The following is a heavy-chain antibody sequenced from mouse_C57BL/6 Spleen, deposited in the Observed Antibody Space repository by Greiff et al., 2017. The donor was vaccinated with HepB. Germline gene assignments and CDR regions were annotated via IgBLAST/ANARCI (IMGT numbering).Heavy chain of an antibody. CDR1: GYTFTSYG. CDR3: ARERIWDYGSSRYAMDY. V-gene: IGHV1-81*01. CDR2: IYPRSGNT. J-gene: IGHJ4*01. Sequence: VQLQQSGAELARPGASVKLSCKASGYTFTSYGISWVKQRTGQGLEWIGEIYPRSGNTYYNEKFKGKATLTADKSSSTAYMELRSLTSEDSAVYFCARERIWDYGSSRYAMDYWGQGTSVTVSS. D-gene: IGHD1-1*01.